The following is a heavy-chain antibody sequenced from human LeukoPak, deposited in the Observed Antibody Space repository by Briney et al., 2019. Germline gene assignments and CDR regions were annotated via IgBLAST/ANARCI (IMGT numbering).Heavy chain of an antibody. CDR3: AKDRGSGGDFDY. V-gene: IGHV3-23*01. CDR1: GFTFSSYA. D-gene: IGHD2-21*01. Sequence: PGGSLRLSCAASGFTFSSYAMSWVRQAPGKGLKWVSVISGSGGNTYYIDSVKGRFTISRDNSKNTLYLQMNSLRAEDTAVYYCAKDRGSGGDFDYWGQGTLVTVSS. J-gene: IGHJ4*02. CDR2: ISGSGGNT.